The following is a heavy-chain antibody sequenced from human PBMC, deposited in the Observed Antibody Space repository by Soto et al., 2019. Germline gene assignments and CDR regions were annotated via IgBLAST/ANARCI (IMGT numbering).Heavy chain of an antibody. CDR2: INHSGST. V-gene: IGHV4-34*01. J-gene: IGHJ3*02. CDR3: ARGRVVVVAATRRDAFDI. D-gene: IGHD2-15*01. CDR1: GGSFSGYY. Sequence: QVQLQQWGAGLLKPSETLSLTCAVYGGSFSGYYWSWIRQPPGKGLEWIGEINHSGSTNYNPSLKSRVTISVDPSKNQFSLKLSSVTAADTAVYYCARGRVVVVAATRRDAFDIWGQGTMVTVSS.